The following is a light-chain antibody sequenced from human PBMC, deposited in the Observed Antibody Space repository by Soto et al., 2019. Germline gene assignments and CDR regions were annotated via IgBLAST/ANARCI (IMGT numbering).Light chain of an antibody. J-gene: IGKJ5*01. V-gene: IGKV1-39*01. CDR3: QQSYMDPIT. CDR1: QTIGAN. CDR2: DAS. Sequence: DIPMTHCPSSLSASVGDRVTVTFRASQTIGANLNWYRQKLGKAPNLLIYDASRLQSGVPSRFSGSGGGTDFTLSISSVQPEDFATYFCQQSYMDPITFGQGTRLEIK.